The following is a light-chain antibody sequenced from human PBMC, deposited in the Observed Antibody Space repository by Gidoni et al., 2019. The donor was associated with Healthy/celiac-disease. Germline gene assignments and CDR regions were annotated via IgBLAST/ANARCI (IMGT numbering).Light chain of an antibody. CDR1: QSLLHSNGYNY. Sequence: DIAMTQSPLPLPVTPGEPASISCRSSQSLLHSNGYNYLDWYLQKPGQSPQLLIYLGSNRASGVPDRFSGSGSGTDFTLKISRVEAEDVGVYYCMQALQTPPYTFGQGTKLEIK. CDR2: LGS. J-gene: IGKJ2*01. V-gene: IGKV2-28*01. CDR3: MQALQTPPYT.